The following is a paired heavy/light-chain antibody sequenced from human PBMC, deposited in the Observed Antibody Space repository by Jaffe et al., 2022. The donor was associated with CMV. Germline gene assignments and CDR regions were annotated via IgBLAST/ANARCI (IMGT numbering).Heavy chain of an antibody. CDR3: AKEGKPNCGGDCYFFDN. J-gene: IGHJ4*02. V-gene: IGHV3-30*18. Sequence: QVQLVESGGGVVQPGGSLRLSCTASGFAFSDYGMHWVRQAPGKGLEWVAVLSFDGYTQYYRNSVKGRFTISRDTSKNMVYLQLNTLRPEDTAVYYCAKEGKPNCGGDCYFFDNWGRGALVSVSS. CDR2: LSFDGYTQ. D-gene: IGHD2-21*02. CDR1: GFAFSDYG.
Light chain of an antibody. CDR3: QTWVTGNII. CDR2: YNSDGSH. J-gene: IGLJ2*01. CDR1: SGHSTYE. V-gene: IGLV4-69*01. Sequence: QLALTQSPSASASLGASVKLTCTLSSGHSTYEIAWHQHQPGKGPRFLMKYNSDGSHTKGDGIPDRFSGSSSGSDRYLTISSLQSEDEADYYCQTWVTGNIIFGGGTKLTVL.